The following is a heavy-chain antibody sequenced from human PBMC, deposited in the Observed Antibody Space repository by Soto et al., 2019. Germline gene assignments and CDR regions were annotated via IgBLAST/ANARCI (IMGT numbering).Heavy chain of an antibody. V-gene: IGHV3-30-3*01. D-gene: IGHD3-3*01. CDR2: MSYDGNNQ. CDR1: GFTFSSFA. J-gene: IGHJ6*02. Sequence: QVQLVESGGGVVQPGRSLRLSCAASGFTFSSFALHWVRQAPGKGLECVAVMSYDGNNQYYADSVKGRFTLSRDNSKNKLYLQMNSLRAEDTAVYYCARAYYDFWSASPEDVWGQGTTVTVSS. CDR3: ARAYYDFWSASPEDV.